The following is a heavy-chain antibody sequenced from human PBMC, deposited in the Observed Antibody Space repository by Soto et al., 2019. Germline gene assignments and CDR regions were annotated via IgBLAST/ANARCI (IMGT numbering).Heavy chain of an antibody. J-gene: IGHJ6*02. CDR3: ARERVVGDHYYGLDV. D-gene: IGHD1-26*01. V-gene: IGHV4-31*03. CDR1: GASISSGGYY. CDR2: ISYGGTT. Sequence: SETLSLTCSVSGASISSGGYYWNWIRQHPGKGLEWIGYISYGGTTYYNPSLKSRLSISMDTSKNQFSLSLTSVTAADTAVYYCARERVVGDHYYGLDVWGRGATVTVSS.